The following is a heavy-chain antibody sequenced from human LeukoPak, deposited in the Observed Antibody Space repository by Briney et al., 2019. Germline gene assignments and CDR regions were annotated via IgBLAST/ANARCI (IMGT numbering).Heavy chain of an antibody. CDR3: AKGYSSGWRTYFDY. J-gene: IGHJ4*02. V-gene: IGHV3-23*01. CDR2: IFRTGGST. Sequence: GGSLRLSCAASGFTFSCCAMNWVRQAPGKGLEWVSGIFRTGGSTYYADSVKGRFTISRDNSKSTLSLQMDSLRAEDTAVYYCAKGYSSGWRTYFDYWGQGTLVTVSS. D-gene: IGHD6-19*01. CDR1: GFTFSCCA.